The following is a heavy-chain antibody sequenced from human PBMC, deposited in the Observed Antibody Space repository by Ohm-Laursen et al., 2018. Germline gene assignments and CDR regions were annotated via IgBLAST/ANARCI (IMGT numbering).Heavy chain of an antibody. CDR2: IFSNDEK. J-gene: IGHJ4*02. D-gene: IGHD5-12*01. V-gene: IGHV2-26*01. Sequence: TQTLTLTYTVSGFSLSNARMGVSWIRQPPGKALEWLAHIFSNDEKSYSTSLKSRLTISKDTSKSQVVLTMTNMDPVDTATYYCARILSGYENFDYWGQGTLVTVSS. CDR1: GFSLSNARMG. CDR3: ARILSGYENFDY.